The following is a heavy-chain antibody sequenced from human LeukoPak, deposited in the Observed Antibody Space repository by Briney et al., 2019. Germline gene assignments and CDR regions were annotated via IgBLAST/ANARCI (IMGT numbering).Heavy chain of an antibody. Sequence: PSETLSLTCTVSGGSISSYYWSWIRQPPGKGLEWIGYIYYSGSTNYNPSLKSRVTISVDTSKNQFSLKLSSVTAADTAVYYCAKGDIVVVPAANYYYMDVWGKGTTVTLSS. D-gene: IGHD2-2*01. J-gene: IGHJ6*03. V-gene: IGHV4-59*08. CDR1: GGSISSYY. CDR3: AKGDIVVVPAANYYYMDV. CDR2: IYYSGST.